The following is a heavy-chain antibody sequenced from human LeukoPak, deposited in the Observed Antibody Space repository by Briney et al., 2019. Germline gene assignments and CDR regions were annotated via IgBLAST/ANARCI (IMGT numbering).Heavy chain of an antibody. CDR1: GGSISSYY. D-gene: IGHD3-3*01. V-gene: IGHV4-4*07. Sequence: SEALSLTCTVSGGSISSYYWSWIRQPAGKGLEWIGRIYTSGSTNYNPSLKSRVTMSVDTSKNQFSLKLSSVTAADTAVYYCARDPTTYYDFWSGYFDFDYWGQGTLVTVSS. CDR3: ARDPTTYYDFWSGYFDFDY. J-gene: IGHJ4*02. CDR2: IYTSGST.